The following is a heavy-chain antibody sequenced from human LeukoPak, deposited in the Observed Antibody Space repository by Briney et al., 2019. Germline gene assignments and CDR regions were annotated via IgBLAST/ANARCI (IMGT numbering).Heavy chain of an antibody. CDR3: ARLRYFDRLPGWFDS. D-gene: IGHD3-9*01. J-gene: IGHJ5*01. CDR1: GDSISSGGYY. Sequence: PSETLSLTCTVSGDSISSGGYYWSWIRQHPGKGLEWIGYIYHSGSTHYNPSLKSRVTISVDMSKNQFSLKLSSVTAADTAVYYCARLRYFDRLPGWFDSWGQGTLVTVSS. CDR2: IYHSGST. V-gene: IGHV4-31*03.